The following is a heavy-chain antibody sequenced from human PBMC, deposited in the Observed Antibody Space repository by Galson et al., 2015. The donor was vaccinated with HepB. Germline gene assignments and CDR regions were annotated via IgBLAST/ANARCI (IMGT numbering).Heavy chain of an antibody. CDR2: ISPVGGNK. CDR3: AKDPQYDIGVIAH. CDR1: GFTFSRYG. V-gene: IGHV3-30*18. J-gene: IGHJ4*02. Sequence: SLRLSCAASGFTFSRYGLHWVRQAPAKGLEWLAVISPVGGNKFYEAPVKGRFTISRDNSKNTLYLQMNSLRTEDTAVYYCAKDPQYDIGVIAHWGQGTLVTVSS. D-gene: IGHD3-10*01.